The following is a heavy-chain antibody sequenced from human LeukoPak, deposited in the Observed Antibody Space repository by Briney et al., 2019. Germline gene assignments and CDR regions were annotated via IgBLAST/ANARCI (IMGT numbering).Heavy chain of an antibody. CDR2: ISGSGDGT. CDR1: GFTFSSHA. CDR3: VRKVIVATNYFDL. V-gene: IGHV3-23*01. D-gene: IGHD2-15*01. J-gene: IGHJ4*02. Sequence: GGSLRLSCAASGFTFSSHAMSWVRQAPGKGLEWVSSISGSGDGTYYADSVKGRLTISRDNSTKTVYVQEKSLRADDAAVYYCVRKVIVATNYFDLWGQGTLVTVSS.